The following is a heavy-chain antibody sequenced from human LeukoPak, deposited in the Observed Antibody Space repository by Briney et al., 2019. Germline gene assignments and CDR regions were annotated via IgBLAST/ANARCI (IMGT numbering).Heavy chain of an antibody. J-gene: IGHJ6*03. Sequence: PSETLSLTCTVSGGSSSSKSYYWGWIRQPPGKGLEWIGTIYYRGNTYYNPSFKSRITISVDTSKNQFSLNLSSVTATDTAVYYCARGPPGRGYYYYYDMDVWGKRTTVTVSS. D-gene: IGHD2-15*01. CDR3: ARGPPGRGYYYYYDMDV. V-gene: IGHV4-39*01. CDR1: GGSSSSKSYY. CDR2: IYYRGNT.